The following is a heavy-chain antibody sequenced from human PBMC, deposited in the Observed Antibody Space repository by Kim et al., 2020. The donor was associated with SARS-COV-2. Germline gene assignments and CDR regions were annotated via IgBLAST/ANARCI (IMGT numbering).Heavy chain of an antibody. CDR1: GYTFTGYY. CDR2: INPNSGGT. CDR3: ARGTYYYDSSGYPPVDY. D-gene: IGHD3-22*01. V-gene: IGHV1-2*04. Sequence: ASVKVSCKASGYTFTGYYMHWVRQAPGQGLEWMGWINPNSGGTNYAQKFQGWVTMTRDTSISTAYMELSRLRSDDTAVYYCARGTYYYDSSGYPPVDYWGQGTLVTVSS. J-gene: IGHJ4*02.